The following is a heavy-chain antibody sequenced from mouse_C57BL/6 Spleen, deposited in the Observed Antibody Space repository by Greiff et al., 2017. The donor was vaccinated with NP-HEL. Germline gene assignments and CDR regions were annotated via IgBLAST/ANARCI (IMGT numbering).Heavy chain of an antibody. Sequence: QVQLQQPGAELVKPGASVKLSCKASGYTFTSYWMQWVKQRPGQGLEWIGEIDPSDSYTNYNQKFKGKATLTVDTSSSTAYMQLSSLTSEDSAVYYCARLLYYGSSLYWYFDVWGTRTTVTVSS. CDR3: ARLLYYGSSLYWYFDV. D-gene: IGHD1-1*01. J-gene: IGHJ1*03. V-gene: IGHV1-50*01. CDR2: IDPSDSYT. CDR1: GYTFTSYW.